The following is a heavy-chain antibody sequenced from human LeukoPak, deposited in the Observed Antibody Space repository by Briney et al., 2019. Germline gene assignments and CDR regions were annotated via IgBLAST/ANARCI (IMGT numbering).Heavy chain of an antibody. CDR3: ARVPSDDDFWSGYLPYFDY. CDR2: ISAYNGNT. V-gene: IGHV1-18*01. CDR1: GYTFTSYG. J-gene: IGHJ4*02. Sequence: GASVKVSCKASGYTFTSYGISWVRQAPGQGLEWMGWISAYNGNTSYAQKLQGRVTMTTDTSTSPAYMELRSLRSDDTAVYYCARVPSDDDFWSGYLPYFDYWGQGTLVTVSS. D-gene: IGHD3-3*01.